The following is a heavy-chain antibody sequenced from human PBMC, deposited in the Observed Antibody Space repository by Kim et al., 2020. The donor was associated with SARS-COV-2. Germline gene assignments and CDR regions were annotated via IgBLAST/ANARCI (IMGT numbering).Heavy chain of an antibody. V-gene: IGHV4-59*01. Sequence: NPDLKSRPTISVDTSKNQCSLKLTSVTAADTAVYYCARAGKMGAAITFDFWGQGKLVTVSA. D-gene: IGHD1-26*01. CDR3: ARAGKMGAAITFDF. J-gene: IGHJ4*02.